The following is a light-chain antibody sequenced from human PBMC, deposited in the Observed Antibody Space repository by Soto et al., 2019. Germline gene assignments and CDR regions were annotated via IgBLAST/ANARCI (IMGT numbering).Light chain of an antibody. J-gene: IGKJ5*01. CDR2: DAF. Sequence: EIVLTQSPGTLSLSPGERATHSCRASQSVGSTLAWYQQKPGQAPRLLIYDAFTRATGVPARFSGGGSGPDFTLTISSLEAEDSAVYYCQQRSTWSYTFGQGTRLEIK. CDR3: QQRSTWSYT. V-gene: IGKV3-11*01. CDR1: QSVGST.